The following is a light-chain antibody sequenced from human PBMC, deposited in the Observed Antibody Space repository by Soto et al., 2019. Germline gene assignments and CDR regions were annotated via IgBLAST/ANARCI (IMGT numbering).Light chain of an antibody. V-gene: IGKV3-15*01. CDR1: QSINSN. J-gene: IGKJ4*01. Sequence: EIVMTQSPATLSVSPGERATLSCRASQSINSNFAWYQQKPGQAPRLLIYGASTRATGIPVRFSGSGSGTEFTLTISSLQSEDFAVYYCQQYNNWPPLTFSGGTKVEIK. CDR3: QQYNNWPPLT. CDR2: GAS.